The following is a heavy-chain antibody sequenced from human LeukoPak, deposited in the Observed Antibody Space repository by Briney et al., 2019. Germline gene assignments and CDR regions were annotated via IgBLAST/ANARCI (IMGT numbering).Heavy chain of an antibody. D-gene: IGHD1-26*01. CDR1: GFTFSSYW. V-gene: IGHV3-7*01. CDR2: IKQDGSEK. Sequence: PGGSLRLSCAASGFTFSSYWMSWVRQAPGKGLEWVANIKQDGSEKYYVDSVKGRFTISRDNAKNSLYLQMNSLRAEDTAVYYCARARTRHSGSYGGAFDIWGQGTMVTVSS. CDR3: ARARTRHSGSYGGAFDI. J-gene: IGHJ3*02.